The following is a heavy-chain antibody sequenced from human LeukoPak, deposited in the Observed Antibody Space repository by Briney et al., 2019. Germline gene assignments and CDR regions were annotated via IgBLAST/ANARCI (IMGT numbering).Heavy chain of an antibody. V-gene: IGHV1-69*05. CDR1: GGTFSSYA. Sequence: GSSVKVSCKASGGTFSSYAISWVRQAPGQGLEWMGRIIPIFGTANYAQKFQGRVTITTDGSTSTAYMELSSLRSEDTAVYYCARARDGYNSWNFDYWGQGTLVTVSS. CDR3: ARARDGYNSWNFDY. D-gene: IGHD5-24*01. CDR2: IIPIFGTA. J-gene: IGHJ4*02.